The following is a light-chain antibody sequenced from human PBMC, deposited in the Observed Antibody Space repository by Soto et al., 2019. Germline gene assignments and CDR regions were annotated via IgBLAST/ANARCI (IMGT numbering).Light chain of an antibody. Sequence: MLVTQSPSTLSVSPGERVTLSCRTSHSVNSHVAWYQQKPGQAPRLLLYGASTRATGIPVRFSGSGFGTEFTLTISSLQSEDFAVYYCQQYNNWLTFAQGTKVDIK. J-gene: IGKJ1*01. CDR1: HSVNSH. V-gene: IGKV3-15*01. CDR3: QQYNNWLT. CDR2: GAS.